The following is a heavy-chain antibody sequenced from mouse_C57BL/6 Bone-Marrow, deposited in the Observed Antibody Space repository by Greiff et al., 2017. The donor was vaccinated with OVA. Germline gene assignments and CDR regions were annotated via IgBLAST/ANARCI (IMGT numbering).Heavy chain of an antibody. J-gene: IGHJ4*01. D-gene: IGHD1-1*01. Sequence: EVQRVESGTVLARPGASVKMSCKTSGYTFTSYWMHWVKQRPGQGLEWIGAIYPGNSDTSYNQKFKGKAKLTAVTSASTAYMELSSLTNEDSAVYYCTRLVTTVVDYYAMDYWGQGTSVTVSS. V-gene: IGHV1-5*01. CDR2: IYPGNSDT. CDR1: GYTFTSYW. CDR3: TRLVTTVVDYYAMDY.